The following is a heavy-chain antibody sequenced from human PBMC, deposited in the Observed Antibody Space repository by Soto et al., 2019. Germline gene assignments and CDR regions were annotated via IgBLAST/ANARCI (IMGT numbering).Heavy chain of an antibody. Sequence: GPLRLSGTASVFTCSDSWMTWVRQAPGKGLEWVARIKPDESEKKYADSVKGRFSISRDNAKNSMYLQMDSLRGEDTAVYYCVRGGSNYASWGQGTLVTVSS. J-gene: IGHJ5*02. CDR1: VFTCSDSW. V-gene: IGHV3-7*01. D-gene: IGHD4-4*01. CDR3: VRGGSNYAS. CDR2: IKPDESEK.